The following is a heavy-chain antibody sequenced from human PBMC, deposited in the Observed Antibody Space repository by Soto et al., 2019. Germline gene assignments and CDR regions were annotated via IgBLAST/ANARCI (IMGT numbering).Heavy chain of an antibody. CDR3: AKYRRTDAEGYTFEY. CDR2: IYNTGNT. V-gene: IGHV4-59*11. CDR1: GDSISGHY. J-gene: IGHJ4*02. Sequence: TSETLSLTCTVSGDSISGHYWSWIRQSPGEGLQWIGYIYNTGNTNYNPSLKGRVTMSVDTSKKQFSLQLSSVTAADTAVYFCAKYRRTDAEGYTFEYWGQGALVTVSS. D-gene: IGHD2-15*01.